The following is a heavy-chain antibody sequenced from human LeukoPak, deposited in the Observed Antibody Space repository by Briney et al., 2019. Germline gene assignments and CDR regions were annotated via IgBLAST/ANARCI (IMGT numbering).Heavy chain of an antibody. CDR2: IYHSGST. V-gene: IGHV4-38-2*01. CDR1: GYSISSGYY. CDR3: ARSGYYPFDY. J-gene: IGHJ4*02. Sequence: PSETLSLTCAVSGYSISSGYYWGWIRQPPGKGLERIGSIYHSGSTYYNPSLKSRVTISVDTSKNQFSLKLSSVTAADTAVYYCARSGYYPFDYWGQGTLVTVSS. D-gene: IGHD3-3*01.